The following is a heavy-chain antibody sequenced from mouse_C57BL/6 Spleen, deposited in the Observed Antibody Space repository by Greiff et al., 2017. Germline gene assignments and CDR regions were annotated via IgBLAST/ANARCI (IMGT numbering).Heavy chain of an antibody. D-gene: IGHD1-1*01. V-gene: IGHV3-1*01. CDR3: ARDYGSSYVFAY. Sequence: EVKLQESGPGMVQPSQSLSLTCTVTGYSITRGYDWHWIRHFPGNKLEWMGYISYSGSTTYNPSLKSRTSITHKTSKNHFFLKMNSVTTEDTATYYCARDYGSSYVFAYWGQGTLVTVSA. CDR2: ISYSGST. J-gene: IGHJ3*01. CDR1: GYSITRGYD.